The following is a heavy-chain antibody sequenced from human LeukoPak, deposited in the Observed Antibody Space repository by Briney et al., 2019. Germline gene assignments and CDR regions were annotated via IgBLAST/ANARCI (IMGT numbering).Heavy chain of an antibody. Sequence: GGSLRLSCAASGFTFDDYAMHWVRQAPGKGLEWVSGINWNSDSIDYADSVKGRFTISRDNSKNTLYLQMSSLRADDTAVYYCARDSEGDGYNFDTWGRGTLVTVSS. V-gene: IGHV3-9*01. CDR1: GFTFDDYA. CDR3: ARDSEGDGYNFDT. CDR2: INWNSDSI. J-gene: IGHJ5*02. D-gene: IGHD5-24*01.